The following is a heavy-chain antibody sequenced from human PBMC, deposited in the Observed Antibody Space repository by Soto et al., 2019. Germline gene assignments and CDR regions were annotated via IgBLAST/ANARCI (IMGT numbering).Heavy chain of an antibody. CDR1: GFTFSSYA. J-gene: IGHJ4*02. D-gene: IGHD6-6*01. Sequence: GGSLRLSCAASGFTFSSYAMHWVRQAPGKGLEWVAVISYDGSNKYYADSVKGRFTISRDNSKNTLYLQMNSLRAEDTAVYYCAREKRGSFDYWGQGTLVTVSS. V-gene: IGHV3-30-3*01. CDR2: ISYDGSNK. CDR3: AREKRGSFDY.